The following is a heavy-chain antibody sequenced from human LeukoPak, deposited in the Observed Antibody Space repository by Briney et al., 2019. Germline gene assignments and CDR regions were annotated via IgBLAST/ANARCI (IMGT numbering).Heavy chain of an antibody. Sequence: GGSLRLSCAASGFTFSSYGMHWVRQAPGKGLEWVAVIWYDGSNKYYADSVKGRFTISRDNSKNTLYLQMNSLRAEDTAVYYCAIPYYYGSGPQYFDYWGQGTLVTVSS. D-gene: IGHD3-10*01. CDR2: IWYDGSNK. CDR1: GFTFSSYG. J-gene: IGHJ4*02. CDR3: AIPYYYGSGPQYFDY. V-gene: IGHV3-30*02.